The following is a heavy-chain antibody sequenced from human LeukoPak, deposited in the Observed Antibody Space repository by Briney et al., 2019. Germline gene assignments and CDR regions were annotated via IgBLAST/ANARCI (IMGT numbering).Heavy chain of an antibody. V-gene: IGHV3-30*18. D-gene: IGHD3-10*01. CDR2: ISYDGSNK. J-gene: IGHJ4*02. CDR1: GFTFSSYG. CDR3: AKIRGDSTGGLFDY. Sequence: RGSLRLSCAASGFTFSSYGMHWVRQAPGKGLEWVAVISYDGSNKYYADSVKGRFTISRDNSKNTLYLQMNSLRAEDTAVYYCAKIRGDSTGGLFDYWGQGTLVTVSS.